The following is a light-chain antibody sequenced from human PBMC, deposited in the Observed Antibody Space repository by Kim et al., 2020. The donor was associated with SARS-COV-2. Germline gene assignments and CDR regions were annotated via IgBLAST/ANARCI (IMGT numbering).Light chain of an antibody. V-gene: IGLV3-19*01. CDR1: SLRIYY. Sequence: SYELTQDPAVSVALGQTVRITCQGDSLRIYYASWYQQKPGQAPVSVICGKHKRPSGIPDRFSGSTSGNTASLTITGAHAEDEADYYGNSRDSSGNYQLFG. CDR2: GKH. CDR3: NSRDSSGNYQL. J-gene: IGLJ2*01.